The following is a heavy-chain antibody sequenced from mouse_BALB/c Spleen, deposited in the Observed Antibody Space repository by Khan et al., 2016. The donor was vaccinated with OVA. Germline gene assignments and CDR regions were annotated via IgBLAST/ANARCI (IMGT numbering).Heavy chain of an antibody. CDR3: ARSYGSWTMDY. CDR1: AASITSGF. J-gene: IGHJ4*01. V-gene: IGHV3-8*02. D-gene: IGHD1-1*01. Sequence: EVQLQESGPSLVKPSQTLSLTCSVTAASITSGFWNWIRKFPGNKFEYMGYVTYSGNTYSNPSLKSRISITRDTSKSQYYLQLNSVTTEDTATYFCARSYGSWTMDYWGQGTSVTVSS. CDR2: VTYSGNT.